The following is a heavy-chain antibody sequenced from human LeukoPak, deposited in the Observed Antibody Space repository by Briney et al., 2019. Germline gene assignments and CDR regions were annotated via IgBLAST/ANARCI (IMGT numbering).Heavy chain of an antibody. V-gene: IGHV3-13*01. CDR1: GFTFSRYE. CDR2: IGITDKT. CDR3: ARDLGTGTAYTNRFDL. J-gene: IGHJ5*02. Sequence: GGSLRLSCTASGFTFSRYEMHRVRQVIGKGLEWVSAIGITDKTYYLAPVEGRFTISRENAKNSVYLQMNSLRAEDTAVYYCARDLGTGTAYTNRFDLWGQGTLVTVSS. D-gene: IGHD2/OR15-2a*01.